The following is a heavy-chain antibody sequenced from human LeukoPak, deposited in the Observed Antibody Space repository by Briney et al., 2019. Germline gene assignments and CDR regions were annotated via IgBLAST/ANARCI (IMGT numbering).Heavy chain of an antibody. D-gene: IGHD2-2*01. J-gene: IGHJ4*02. CDR1: GFTFSSYW. CDR2: ISGSGHDI. V-gene: IGHV3-21*05. Sequence: TGGSLRLSCAASGFTFSSYWMSWVRQAPGKGVEWVAYISGSGHDINYSESAKGRFTISRDNAKNSLYLQMNSLRAEDTAVYYCAHGTMYQLDYWGQGTLVTVSS. CDR3: AHGTMYQLDY.